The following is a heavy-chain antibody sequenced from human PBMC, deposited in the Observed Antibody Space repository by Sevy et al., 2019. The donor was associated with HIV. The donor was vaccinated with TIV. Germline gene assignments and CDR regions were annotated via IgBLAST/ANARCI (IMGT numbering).Heavy chain of an antibody. J-gene: IGHJ6*02. CDR2: INTNTGNP. CDR1: GYTFTSYA. CDR3: ARDLGKTYYDFWSGYPSYYYYGMDV. Sequence: ASVKVSCKASGYTFTSYAMNWVRQAPGQGLEWMGWINTNTGNPTYAQGFTGRFVFSLDTSVSTAYLQISSLKAEDTAVYYCARDLGKTYYDFWSGYPSYYYYGMDVWGQGTTVTVSS. V-gene: IGHV7-4-1*02. D-gene: IGHD3-3*01.